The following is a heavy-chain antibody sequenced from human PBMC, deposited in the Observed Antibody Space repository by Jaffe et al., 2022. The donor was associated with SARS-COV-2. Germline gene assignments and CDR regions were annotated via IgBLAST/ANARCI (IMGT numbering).Heavy chain of an antibody. V-gene: IGHV1-18*01. CDR3: ARAPVTYYDFWSGSLFDY. CDR2: ISAYNGNT. J-gene: IGHJ4*02. D-gene: IGHD3-3*01. CDR1: GYTFTSYG. Sequence: QVQLVQSGAEVKKPGASVKVSCKASGYTFTSYGISWVRQAPGQGLEWMGWISAYNGNTNYAQKLQGRVTMTTDTSTSTAYMELRSLRSDDTAVYYCARAPVTYYDFWSGSLFDYWGQGTLVTVSS.